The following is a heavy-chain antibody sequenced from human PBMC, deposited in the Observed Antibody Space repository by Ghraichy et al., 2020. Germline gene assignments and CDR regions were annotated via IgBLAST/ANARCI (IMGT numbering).Heavy chain of an antibody. Sequence: LSLTCAASGFTFRTYAMNWVRQAPGKGLQWVSGISASGSTTYYADSVEGRFTISRDNSKSTLFLQMSSLRAEDTAVYFCAKGGDYDSRGYYYDFDYWGQGTLVTVSS. J-gene: IGHJ4*02. D-gene: IGHD3-22*01. CDR2: ISASGSTT. CDR1: GFTFRTYA. CDR3: AKGGDYDSRGYYYDFDY. V-gene: IGHV3-23*01.